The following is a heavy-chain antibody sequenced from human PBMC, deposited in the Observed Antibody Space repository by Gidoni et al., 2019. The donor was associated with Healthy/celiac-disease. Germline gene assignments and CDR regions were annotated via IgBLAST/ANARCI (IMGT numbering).Heavy chain of an antibody. CDR3: ARDEGDGYKFGY. V-gene: IGHV3-48*03. Sequence: EVQLVESGGGLVQPGGSLRLSCASSAFTFSSYEMNWVRQAPGKGLEWVSYISSSGSTIYYADAVKGRFTISRDNAKNSLYLQMNSLRAEDTAVYYCARDEGDGYKFGYWGQGTLVTVSS. D-gene: IGHD5-12*01. CDR2: ISSSGSTI. J-gene: IGHJ4*02. CDR1: AFTFSSYE.